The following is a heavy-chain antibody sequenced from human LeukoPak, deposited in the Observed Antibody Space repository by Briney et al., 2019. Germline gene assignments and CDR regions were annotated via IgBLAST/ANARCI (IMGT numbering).Heavy chain of an antibody. J-gene: IGHJ4*02. CDR2: IYYSGST. Sequence: PSETLSLTCTVSGGSISSSSYYWGWIRQPPGKGLEWIGSIYYSGSTYYNPSLKSRVTISVDTSKNQFSLKLSSVTAADTAVYYCAGQENSIVGATDFDYWGQGTLVTVSS. CDR3: AGQENSIVGATDFDY. V-gene: IGHV4-39*01. CDR1: GGSISSSSYY. D-gene: IGHD1-26*01.